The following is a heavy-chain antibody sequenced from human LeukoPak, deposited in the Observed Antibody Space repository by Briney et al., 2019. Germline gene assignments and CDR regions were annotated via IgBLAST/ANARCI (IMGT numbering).Heavy chain of an antibody. J-gene: IGHJ4*02. Sequence: SETLSLTCTVSGGSISSYYWSWIRQPPGKGLEWIGYIYYSGSTNYNPSLKSRVTISVDTPKNQFSLKLSSVTAADTAVYYCARGIAVAGHNDYWGQGTLVTVSS. D-gene: IGHD6-19*01. CDR2: IYYSGST. V-gene: IGHV4-59*01. CDR3: ARGIAVAGHNDY. CDR1: GGSISSYY.